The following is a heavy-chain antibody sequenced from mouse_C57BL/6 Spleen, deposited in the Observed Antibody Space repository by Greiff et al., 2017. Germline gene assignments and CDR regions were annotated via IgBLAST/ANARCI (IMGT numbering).Heavy chain of an antibody. D-gene: IGHD1-1*01. CDR2: INYDGSST. V-gene: IGHV5-16*01. Sequence: EVQRVESEGGLVQPGSSMKLSCTASGFTFSDYYMAWVRQVPEKGLEWVANINYDGSSTYYLDSLKSRFIISRDNAKNILYLQMSSLKSEDTATYYCARASPHYYGSSPWYFDVWGTGTTVTVSS. CDR3: ARASPHYYGSSPWYFDV. CDR1: GFTFSDYY. J-gene: IGHJ1*03.